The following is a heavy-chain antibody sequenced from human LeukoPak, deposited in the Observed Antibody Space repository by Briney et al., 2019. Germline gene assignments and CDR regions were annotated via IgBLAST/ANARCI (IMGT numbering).Heavy chain of an antibody. V-gene: IGHV4-31*03. CDR3: ARGRGDYSNYEFSEDY. Sequence: SETLSLTCTVSGGSISSGGYSWSWIRQHPGKGLEWIGYIYYSGSTYYNPSLKSRVTMSVDTSKNQFSLKLSSVTAADTAVYYCARGRGDYSNYEFSEDYWGQGTLVTVSS. CDR1: GGSISSGGYS. CDR2: IYYSGST. D-gene: IGHD4-4*01. J-gene: IGHJ4*02.